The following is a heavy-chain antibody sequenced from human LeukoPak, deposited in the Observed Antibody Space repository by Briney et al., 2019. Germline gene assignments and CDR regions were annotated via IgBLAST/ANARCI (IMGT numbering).Heavy chain of an antibody. V-gene: IGHV1-69*05. CDR1: EGTFSSYT. D-gene: IGHD2/OR15-2a*01. CDR2: IIPIFGSP. CDR3: ARGIGLLINEKYAFDI. J-gene: IGHJ3*02. Sequence: GASVKVSCKASEGTFSSYTITWVRQAPGQGLEWVGGIIPIFGSPNYSQNLQGRVTITTDESANTAYMELSGLTSEDTAVYFCARGIGLLINEKYAFDICGQGTVVTVSS.